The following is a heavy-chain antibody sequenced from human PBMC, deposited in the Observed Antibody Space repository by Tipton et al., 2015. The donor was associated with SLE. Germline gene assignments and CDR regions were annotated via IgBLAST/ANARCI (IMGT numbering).Heavy chain of an antibody. CDR2: IHSRGST. Sequence: LRLSCTVSGVSVSSGGYYWNWIRQHPGKGLEWIGCIHSRGSTYYTPSLKSRLTMSVDTSNNQFSLQLSSVTAADTALYYCVSSGYPLGSFDAWGQGTMVTVS. J-gene: IGHJ3*01. D-gene: IGHD3-9*01. CDR1: GVSVSSGGYY. CDR3: VSSGYPLGSFDA. V-gene: IGHV4-31*03.